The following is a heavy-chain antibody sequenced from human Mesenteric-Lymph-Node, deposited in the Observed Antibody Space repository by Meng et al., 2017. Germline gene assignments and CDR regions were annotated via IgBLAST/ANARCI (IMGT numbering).Heavy chain of an antibody. D-gene: IGHD5-18*01. J-gene: IGHJ4*02. V-gene: IGHV1-2*02. CDR2: VNPNSGGT. CDR3: ARAIQLWLGFDY. CDR1: GYTFTDYY. Sequence: ASVKVSCKASGYTFTDYYMHWVRQAPGQGLEWMGWVNPNSGGTKFAQKFLGRVTMTRDTSISTAYLELSRLRSDDTAVYYCARAIQLWLGFDYWGQGTLVTVSS.